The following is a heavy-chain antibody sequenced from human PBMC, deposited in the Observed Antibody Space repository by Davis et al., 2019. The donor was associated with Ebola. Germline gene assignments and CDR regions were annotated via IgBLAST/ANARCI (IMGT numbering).Heavy chain of an antibody. CDR3: ASEYYDTPSLYYFDY. V-gene: IGHV1-2*02. Sequence: ASVKVSCKASGYTFTGYYMHWVRQAPGQGLEWMGWINPNSGGTNYAQKFQGRVTMTRDTSISTAYMELSRLRSDDTAVYYCASEYYDTPSLYYFDYWGQGTLVTVSS. D-gene: IGHD3-22*01. CDR2: INPNSGGT. J-gene: IGHJ4*02. CDR1: GYTFTGYY.